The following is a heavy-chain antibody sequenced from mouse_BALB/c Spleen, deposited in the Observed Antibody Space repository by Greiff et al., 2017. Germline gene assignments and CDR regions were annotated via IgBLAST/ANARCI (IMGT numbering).Heavy chain of an antibody. CDR2: IDPANGNT. CDR1: GFNIKDTY. CDR3: ARAHYYGSSYWYFDV. Sequence: VQLQQSGAELVKPGASVKLSCTASGFNIKDTYMHWVKQRPEQGLEWIGRIDPANGNTTYDPKFQGKATITADTSSNTAYLQLSSLTSEDTAVYYCARAHYYGSSYWYFDVWGAGTTVTVSS. J-gene: IGHJ1*01. V-gene: IGHV14-3*02. D-gene: IGHD1-1*01.